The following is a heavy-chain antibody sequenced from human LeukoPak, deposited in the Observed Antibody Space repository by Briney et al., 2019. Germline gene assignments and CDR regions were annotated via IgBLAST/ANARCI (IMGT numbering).Heavy chain of an antibody. V-gene: IGHV3-7*01. D-gene: IGHD3-9*01. J-gene: IGHJ4*02. CDR3: ASGLRYFDWSPFGY. CDR1: GFXFSSYW. Sequence: GGSLRLSCAASGFXFSSYWMXWVRXAPGXGLEWVVNIKQDGSEKYYVDSVKGRFTISRDNAKNSLYLQMNSLRAEDTAVYYCASGLRYFDWSPFGYWGQGTLVTVSS. CDR2: IKQDGSEK.